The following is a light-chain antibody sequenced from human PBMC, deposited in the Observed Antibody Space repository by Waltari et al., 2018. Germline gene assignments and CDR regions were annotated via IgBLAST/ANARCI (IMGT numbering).Light chain of an antibody. Sequence: SYDLTQTPSMSVSPGQTAIITCSGDKLGDKDVCWYQQKSGQSPALVIYQDGRRPSGIPERFSGSNSGNTATLTISGTLIMDEAVYYCQAWDSGTAVFGGGTRLTVL. CDR2: QDG. CDR3: QAWDSGTAV. CDR1: KLGDKD. V-gene: IGLV3-1*01. J-gene: IGLJ3*02.